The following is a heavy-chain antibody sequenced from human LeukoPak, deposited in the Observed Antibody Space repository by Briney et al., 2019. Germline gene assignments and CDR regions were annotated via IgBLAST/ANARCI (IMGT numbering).Heavy chain of an antibody. Sequence: SETLSLTCTVSGGSISSYYWNWIRQPPGKGLEWIGSIHYSGSTNYNPSLKSRVTISVDTSKNQFSLKLSSVTAADTAVYYCARGGYYGSGNDFRFDPWGQGTLVTVSS. J-gene: IGHJ5*02. V-gene: IGHV4-59*01. CDR2: IHYSGST. CDR1: GGSISSYY. CDR3: ARGGYYGSGNDFRFDP. D-gene: IGHD3-10*01.